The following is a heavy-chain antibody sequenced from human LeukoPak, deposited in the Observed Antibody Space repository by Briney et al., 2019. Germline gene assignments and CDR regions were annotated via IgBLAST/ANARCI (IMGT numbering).Heavy chain of an antibody. V-gene: IGHV2-70*11. CDR3: GRIHMGIGVAGAFDY. Sequence: SGPTLVNPTQTLMLTCTFSGFSLSTSGVGVGWIRQPPGKALEWLARIDWDDNKYYSTSLKTRLTISKDTSKNQVVLTMTNMDPEDTATYYCGRIHMGIGVAGAFDYWGQGILVTVSS. D-gene: IGHD6-19*01. CDR2: IDWDDNK. J-gene: IGHJ4*02. CDR1: GFSLSTSGVG.